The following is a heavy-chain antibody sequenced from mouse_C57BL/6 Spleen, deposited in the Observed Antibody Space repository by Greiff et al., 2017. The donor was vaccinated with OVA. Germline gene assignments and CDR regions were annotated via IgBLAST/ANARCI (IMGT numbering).Heavy chain of an antibody. Sequence: EVQLQQSGTVLARPGASVKMSCKTSGYTFTSYWMHWVKQRPGQGLEWIGAIYPGNSDTSYNQKFKGKAKLTAVTSASTAYMELRSLTNEDSAVYYCTRKTTVVKAYYAMDYWGQGTSVTDSS. D-gene: IGHD1-1*01. CDR2: IYPGNSDT. CDR3: TRKTTVVKAYYAMDY. J-gene: IGHJ4*01. V-gene: IGHV1-5*01. CDR1: GYTFTSYW.